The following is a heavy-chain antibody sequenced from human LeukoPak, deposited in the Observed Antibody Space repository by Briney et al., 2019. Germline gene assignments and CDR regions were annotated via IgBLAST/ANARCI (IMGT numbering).Heavy chain of an antibody. CDR1: GYTFTRYY. V-gene: IGHV1-2*02. CDR3: AREVVVVPAALDY. Sequence: ASVKVSCKASGYTFTRYYMHWVRQAPRQGLEWMGWINPNSGGTNYAQKFQGRVTMTRDTSISTAYMELSRLRSDDTAVYYCAREVVVVPAALDYWGQGTLVTVSS. CDR2: INPNSGGT. J-gene: IGHJ4*02. D-gene: IGHD2-2*01.